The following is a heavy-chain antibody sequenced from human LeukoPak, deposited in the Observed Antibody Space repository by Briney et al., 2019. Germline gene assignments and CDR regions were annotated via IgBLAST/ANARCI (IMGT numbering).Heavy chain of an antibody. CDR2: IYSDGVT. CDR3: AKSGYSYGVDY. J-gene: IGHJ4*02. Sequence: GGSLRLSCAASGFIVNSYAMSWVRQAPGKGLAWVSLIYSDGVTQYADSVKGRFTISRDNSKNTLYLQMNSLRAEDTAVYYCAKSGYSYGVDYWGQGTLVTVSS. CDR1: GFIVNSYA. D-gene: IGHD5-18*01. V-gene: IGHV3-53*01.